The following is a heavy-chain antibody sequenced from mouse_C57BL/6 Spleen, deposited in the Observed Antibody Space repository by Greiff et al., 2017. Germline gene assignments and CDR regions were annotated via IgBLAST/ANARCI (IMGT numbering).Heavy chain of an antibody. D-gene: IGHD2-5*01. CDR2: IRSKSNNYAT. J-gene: IGHJ4*01. CDR1: GFSFNTYA. CDR3: VRPDSNGAMDY. V-gene: IGHV10-1*01. Sequence: EVKLMESGGGLVQPKGSLKLSCAASGFSFNTYAMNWVRQAPGKGLEWVARIRSKSNNYATYYADSVKDRFTISRDDSESMLYLQMNNLKTEDTAMYYCVRPDSNGAMDYWGQGTSVTVSS.